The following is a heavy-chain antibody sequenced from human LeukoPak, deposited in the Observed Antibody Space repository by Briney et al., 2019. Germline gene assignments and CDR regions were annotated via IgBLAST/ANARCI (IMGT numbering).Heavy chain of an antibody. CDR1: GGTFSSYV. CDR2: IIPIFGTA. J-gene: IGHJ4*02. Sequence: ASVKVSCKASGGTFSSYVISWVRQAPGQGLEWMGGIIPIFGTANYVQKFQGRVTITADESTSTAYMELSSLRSEDTAVYYCASRLERYCSGGSCYPEDYWGQGTLVTVSS. V-gene: IGHV1-69*13. D-gene: IGHD2-15*01. CDR3: ASRLERYCSGGSCYPEDY.